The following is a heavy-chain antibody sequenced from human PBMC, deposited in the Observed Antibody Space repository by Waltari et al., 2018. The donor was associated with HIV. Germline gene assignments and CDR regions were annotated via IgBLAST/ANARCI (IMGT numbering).Heavy chain of an antibody. V-gene: IGHV1-3*04. D-gene: IGHD6-13*01. CDR1: GYTFGDYA. CDR2: INTGNGNT. J-gene: IGHJ6*02. CDR3: TRDEFSSWSQSGGMDV. Sequence: QVQRVQSGAEVKKPGASVKVSCKASGYTFGDYAIHWVRKAPGQRLEWIGWINTGNGNTKYSQEFQGRVSITRDTSASTVFMELSRLRSEDTALYYCTRDEFSSWSQSGGMDVWGQGTTVTVS.